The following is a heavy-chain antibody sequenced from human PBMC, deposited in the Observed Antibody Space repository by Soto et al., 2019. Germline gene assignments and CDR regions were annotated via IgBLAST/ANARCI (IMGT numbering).Heavy chain of an antibody. J-gene: IGHJ4*02. D-gene: IGHD1-26*01. CDR1: AGSVRSGSYY. CDR2: IYYSGST. V-gene: IGHV4-61*01. Sequence: SQTLSLTCTVSAGSVRSGSYYCSWIRQPPGKGLEWIGYIYYSGSTNYNPSLKSRVTISVDTSKNQFSLKLSSVTAADTAVYYCATSVGATPYYFDYWGQGTLVTVSS. CDR3: ATSVGATPYYFDY.